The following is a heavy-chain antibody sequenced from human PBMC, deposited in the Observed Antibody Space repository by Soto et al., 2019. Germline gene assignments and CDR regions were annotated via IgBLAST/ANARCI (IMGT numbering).Heavy chain of an antibody. V-gene: IGHV1-18*04. CDR2: ISAYNGNT. CDR1: GYTFTSYG. D-gene: IGHD2-2*01. CDR3: AREPKGYCSSTSCSKPPYYYYGMDV. J-gene: IGHJ6*02. Sequence: ASVEVSCKASGYTFTSYGISWVRQAPGQGLEWMGWISAYNGNTNYAQKLQGRVTMTTDTSTSTAYMELRSLRSDDTAVYYCAREPKGYCSSTSCSKPPYYYYGMDVWGQGTTVTVSS.